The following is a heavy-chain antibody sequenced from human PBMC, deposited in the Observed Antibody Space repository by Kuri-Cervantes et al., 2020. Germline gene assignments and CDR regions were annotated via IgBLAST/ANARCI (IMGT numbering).Heavy chain of an antibody. CDR3: AKETTGYSYGNLDY. CDR2: ISSSSSYI. CDR1: GFTFSTFS. V-gene: IGHV3-21*01. Sequence: GGSLRLSCAASGFTFSTFSMNWVRQAPGKGLEWVSSISSSSSYIYYADSVKGRFTISRDNAKSSLYLQMNSLRAEDTAVYYCAKETTGYSYGNLDYWGQGTLVTVSS. D-gene: IGHD5-18*01. J-gene: IGHJ4*02.